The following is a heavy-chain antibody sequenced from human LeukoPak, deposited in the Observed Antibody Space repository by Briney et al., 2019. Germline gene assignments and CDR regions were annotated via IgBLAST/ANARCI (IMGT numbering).Heavy chain of an antibody. Sequence: GASVKVSCKASGYTFTSYGISWVRQAPGQGLEWMGWISAYNGNTNYAQKLQGRVTMTTDTSTSTAYMEPRSLRSDDTAVYYCARDQAVLMVYARRNWFDPWGQGTLVTVSS. CDR3: ARDQAVLMVYARRNWFDP. J-gene: IGHJ5*02. D-gene: IGHD2-8*01. V-gene: IGHV1-18*01. CDR1: GYTFTSYG. CDR2: ISAYNGNT.